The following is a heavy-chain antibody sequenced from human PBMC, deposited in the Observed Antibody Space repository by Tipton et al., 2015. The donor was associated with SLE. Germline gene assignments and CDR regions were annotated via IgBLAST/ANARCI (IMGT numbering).Heavy chain of an antibody. CDR2: IYKSGGT. V-gene: IGHV4-4*07. D-gene: IGHD3-3*01. J-gene: IGHJ6*03. Sequence: TLSLTCTVSDDSISNYYWSWIRQPPGKGLEWIGRIYKSGGTNYNASLKRRVTMSIDASKNQLYLKLDSVTAADTAIYYCAREPWEIQFWSGSTLGYVDVWGTGATVTVSS. CDR1: DDSISNYY. CDR3: AREPWEIQFWSGSTLGYVDV.